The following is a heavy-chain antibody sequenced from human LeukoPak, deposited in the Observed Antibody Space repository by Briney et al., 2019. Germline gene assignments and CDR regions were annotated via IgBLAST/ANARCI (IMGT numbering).Heavy chain of an antibody. CDR1: GGSFSGYY. Sequence: SETLSLTCAVYGGSFSGYYWSWIRQPPGKGLEWIGEINHSGSTNYNPSLKSRVTISVDTSKNQFSLKLRSVTAADTAVYFCARLYGNYQNYFDYWGQGTLVTVSS. V-gene: IGHV4-34*01. J-gene: IGHJ4*02. D-gene: IGHD1-7*01. CDR2: INHSGST. CDR3: ARLYGNYQNYFDY.